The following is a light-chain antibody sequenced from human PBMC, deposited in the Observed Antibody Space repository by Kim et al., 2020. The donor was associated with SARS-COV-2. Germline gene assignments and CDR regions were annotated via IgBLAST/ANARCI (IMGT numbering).Light chain of an antibody. Sequence: VAPGQTASITCSGDKLGAKYACWYQQKPGQSPVLVIYQDSKRPSGIPERFSGSNSGNTATLTISGTQAMDEADYYCQAWDSSTAVFGGGTQLTVL. CDR2: QDS. V-gene: IGLV3-1*01. CDR1: KLGAKY. CDR3: QAWDSSTAV. J-gene: IGLJ2*01.